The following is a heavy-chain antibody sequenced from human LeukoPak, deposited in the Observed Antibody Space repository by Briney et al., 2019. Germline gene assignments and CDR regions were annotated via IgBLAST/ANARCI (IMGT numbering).Heavy chain of an antibody. V-gene: IGHV4-61*02. D-gene: IGHD6-13*01. CDR2: IYTSGST. Sequence: SETLSLTCTVSGGSISSGGYYWSWIRQPAGKGLEWIGRIYTSGSTNYNPSLKSRVTMSVDTSKNQFSLKLSSVTAADTAVYYCARVYSSSWYFLPWYFDLWGRGTLVTVSS. J-gene: IGHJ2*01. CDR1: GGSISSGGYY. CDR3: ARVYSSSWYFLPWYFDL.